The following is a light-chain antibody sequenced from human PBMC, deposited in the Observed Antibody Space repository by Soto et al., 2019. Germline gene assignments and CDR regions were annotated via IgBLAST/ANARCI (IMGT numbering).Light chain of an antibody. CDR1: SSDVGACKY. CDR3: TSYVGNDIWV. V-gene: IGLV2-8*01. J-gene: IGLJ3*02. CDR2: EVT. Sequence: QSVLTQPPSASGSPGQSVTISCTGTSSDVGACKYVSWYQQYPGKAPKLMIYEVTKRPSGVPDRFSGSKSGNTASLTVSGLQAEDEADYYCTSYVGNDIWVFGGGTKLTVL.